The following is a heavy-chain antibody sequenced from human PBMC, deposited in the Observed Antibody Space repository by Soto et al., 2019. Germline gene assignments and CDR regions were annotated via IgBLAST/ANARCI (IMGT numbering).Heavy chain of an antibody. CDR1: GFTFSNAW. D-gene: IGHD6-13*01. CDR2: IKSKTDGGTT. J-gene: IGHJ6*02. V-gene: IGHV3-15*01. CDR3: TTGGVAAAGSYPDYYGMDV. Sequence: GGSLRLSCAASGFTFSNAWMSWVRQAPGKGLEWVGRIKSKTDGGTTDYAAPVKGRFTISRDDSKNTLYLQMNSLKTEDTAVYYCTTGGVAAAGSYPDYYGMDVWGRGTTVTVSS.